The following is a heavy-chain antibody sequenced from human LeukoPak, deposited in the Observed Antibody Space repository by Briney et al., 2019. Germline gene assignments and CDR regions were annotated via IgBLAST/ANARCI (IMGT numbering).Heavy chain of an antibody. CDR1: GYTFTDYY. D-gene: IGHD2-15*01. V-gene: IGHV1-2*02. J-gene: IGHJ1*01. CDR2: INPNSGVT. CDR3: ASCSGGSCYDSYFQH. Sequence: ASVKVSCKASGYTFTDYYMHWARQAPGQGLEWMGWINPNSGVTNYAQKFQGRVTMTRDTSISTAYMELSRLRSDDTAVYYCASCSGGSCYDSYFQHWGQGTLVTVSS.